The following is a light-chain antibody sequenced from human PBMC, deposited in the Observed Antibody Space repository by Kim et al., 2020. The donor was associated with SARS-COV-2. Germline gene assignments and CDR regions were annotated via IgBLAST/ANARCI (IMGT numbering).Light chain of an antibody. Sequence: GTPGERATLSCRASQSVSSNLAWYQQKPGQAPRLLIYGASTRATGIPARFSGSGSGTEFTLTISSLQSEDFAVYYCQQYNNWPLTFGGGTKVDIK. CDR2: GAS. CDR1: QSVSSN. J-gene: IGKJ4*01. CDR3: QQYNNWPLT. V-gene: IGKV3-15*01.